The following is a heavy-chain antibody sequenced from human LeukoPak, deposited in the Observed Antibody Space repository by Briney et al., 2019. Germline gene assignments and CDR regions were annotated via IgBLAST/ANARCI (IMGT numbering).Heavy chain of an antibody. Sequence: ASVKVSCKASGYTFTSYGISWVRQAPGQGLEWMGWISAYNGNTNYAQKLQGRVTITTDTSTSTAYMELRSLRSDDTAVYYYTVGWLGDAFDIWGQGTMVTVSS. D-gene: IGHD6-19*01. V-gene: IGHV1-18*01. CDR3: TVGWLGDAFDI. CDR1: GYTFTSYG. J-gene: IGHJ3*02. CDR2: ISAYNGNT.